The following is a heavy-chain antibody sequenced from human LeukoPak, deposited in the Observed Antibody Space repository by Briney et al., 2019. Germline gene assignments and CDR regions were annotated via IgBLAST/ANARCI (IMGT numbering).Heavy chain of an antibody. CDR2: INPNSGGT. CDR1: GYTFTGYY. CDR3: ARVGHVVVTAIYDY. Sequence: GASVKVSCKASGYTFTGYYMHWVRQAPGQGLEWMGWINPNSGGTNYAQKFQGRVTMTRDTSISTAYMELSRLRSDDTAVYYCARVGHVVVTAIYDYWGQGTLVTVSS. D-gene: IGHD2-21*02. J-gene: IGHJ4*02. V-gene: IGHV1-2*02.